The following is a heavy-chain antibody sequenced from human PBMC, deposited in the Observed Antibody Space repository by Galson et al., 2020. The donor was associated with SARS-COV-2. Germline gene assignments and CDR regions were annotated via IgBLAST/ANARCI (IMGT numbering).Heavy chain of an antibody. CDR1: GFTFSSYG. J-gene: IGHJ6*02. CDR3: AKTNVDTAMVTGSTVYYYYGMDV. D-gene: IGHD5-18*01. CDR2: ISYDGSNK. Sequence: GESLKISCAASGFTFSSYGMHWVRQAPGKGLEWVAVISYDGSNKYYADSVKGRFTISRDNSKNTLYLQMNSLRAEDTAVYYCAKTNVDTAMVTGSTVYYYYGMDVWGQGTTVTVSS. V-gene: IGHV3-30*18.